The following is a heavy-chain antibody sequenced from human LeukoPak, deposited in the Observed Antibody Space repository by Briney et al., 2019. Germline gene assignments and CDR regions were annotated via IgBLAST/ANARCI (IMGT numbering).Heavy chain of an antibody. CDR1: GFTFSGYW. Sequence: GGSLRLSCAASGFTFSGYWMSWVRQAPGKGLEWVSIISGGGGSTSYADSVKGRFTISRDNSKNTLYLQMNSLRAEDTAVYYCAKDSAYSGGPFAGGFDHWGQGTLVTVSA. CDR2: ISGGGGST. J-gene: IGHJ4*02. CDR3: AKDSAYSGGPFAGGFDH. V-gene: IGHV3-23*01. D-gene: IGHD5-18*01.